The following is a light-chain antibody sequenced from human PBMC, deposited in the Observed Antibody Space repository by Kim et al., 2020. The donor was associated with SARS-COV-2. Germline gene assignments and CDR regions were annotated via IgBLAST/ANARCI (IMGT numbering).Light chain of an antibody. V-gene: IGKV3-20*01. CDR1: QGISSSH. CDR3: PHYGNSPPTS. Sequence: EIVLTQSPGTLSLSPGARATLSCRASQGISSSHLAWYQQKPGQAPRLLIYGASRRATGIPDRFSGSGSGTDFTLTISRLEPEDFAVYFCPHYGNSPPTSFGQGTKLEI. J-gene: IGKJ2*01. CDR2: GAS.